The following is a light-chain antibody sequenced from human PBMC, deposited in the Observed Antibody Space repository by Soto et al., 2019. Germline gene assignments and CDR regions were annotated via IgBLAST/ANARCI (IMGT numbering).Light chain of an antibody. J-gene: IGKJ4*01. V-gene: IGKV3-20*01. Sequence: EIALTQSPGTLSLSPGERATISCSASQSVANNYLACYQQKPGQAPRFLIYDASSRATGIPDRFNGSGSGTDFTLTISRLEPEDFAVYYCEQYVITPLSFGGGTKVEIK. CDR2: DAS. CDR3: EQYVITPLS. CDR1: QSVANNY.